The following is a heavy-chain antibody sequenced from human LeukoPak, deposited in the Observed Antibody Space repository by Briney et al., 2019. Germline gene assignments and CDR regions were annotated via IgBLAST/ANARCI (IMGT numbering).Heavy chain of an antibody. Sequence: GRSLRLSCTASGFTFGDYAMSWVRQAPGKGLEWVSAISGSGGSTYYADSVKGRFTISRDNSKNTLYLQMNSLRAEDTAVYYCAKSLRFLEWLSPGFDYWGQGTLVTVSS. V-gene: IGHV3-23*01. CDR2: ISGSGGST. CDR3: AKSLRFLEWLSPGFDY. J-gene: IGHJ4*02. D-gene: IGHD3-3*01. CDR1: GFTFGDYA.